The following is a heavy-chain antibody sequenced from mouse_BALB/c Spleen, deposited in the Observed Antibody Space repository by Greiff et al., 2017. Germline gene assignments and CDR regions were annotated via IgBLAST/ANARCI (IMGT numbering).Heavy chain of an antibody. V-gene: IGHV1-77*01. D-gene: IGHD1-2*01. CDR1: GYTFTDYV. CDR2: IYPGSGST. J-gene: IGHJ3*01. Sequence: QVQLKESGPELVKPGASVKMSCKASGYTFTDYVISWVKQRTGQGLEWIGEIYPGSGSTYYNEKFKGKATLTADKSSNTAYMQLSSLTSEDSAVYFCASPLRPAWFAYWGQGTLVTVSA. CDR3: ASPLRPAWFAY.